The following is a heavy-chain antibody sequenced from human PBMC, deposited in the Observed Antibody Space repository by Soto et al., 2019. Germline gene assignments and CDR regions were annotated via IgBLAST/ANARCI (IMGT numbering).Heavy chain of an antibody. J-gene: IGHJ6*02. CDR2: ISYDGGNK. CDR1: GFTFRSYG. D-gene: IGHD5-18*01. CDR3: AKVTTYTYGHNYDFYALDV. Sequence: QVQLVESGGGVVQPGTSLRLSCAASGFTFRSYGMHWVRQAPGKGLEWVALISYDGGNKYSADSVKGRFTISRDNSKNTLYLQMDSLRPEDTAVYYCAKVTTYTYGHNYDFYALDVWGQGTTVTVSS. V-gene: IGHV3-30*18.